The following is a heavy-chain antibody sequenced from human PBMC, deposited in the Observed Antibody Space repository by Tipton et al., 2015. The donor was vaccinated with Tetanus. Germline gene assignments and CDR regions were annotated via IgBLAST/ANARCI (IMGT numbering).Heavy chain of an antibody. D-gene: IGHD2-21*01. CDR2: ISYDGNYQ. J-gene: IGHJ4*02. CDR3: IYSIRWSAFDS. V-gene: IGHV3-30*03. CDR1: GFTFSNSG. Sequence: QLVQSGGGVVQPGRSLRLSCAASGFTFSNSGMHWVRQAPGKGLEWVAIISYDGNYQSYAESVKGRFTISRGNSKSTLFLQMNGLRAEDTAVYYCIYSIRWSAFDSWGQGSLVTVSS.